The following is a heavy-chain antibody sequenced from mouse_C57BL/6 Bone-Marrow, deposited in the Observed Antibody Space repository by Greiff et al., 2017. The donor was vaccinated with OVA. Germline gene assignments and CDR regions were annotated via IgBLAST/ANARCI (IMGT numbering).Heavy chain of an antibody. J-gene: IGHJ3*01. Sequence: QVQLQQSGAELMKPGASVKLSCKATGYTFTGYWIEWVKQRPGHGLEWIGEILPGSGSTNYNEKFKGKATLTADTSSNTAYMQLSSLTTEDSAIYYCASIYDSYYRFAYWGQGTLVTVSA. V-gene: IGHV1-9*01. CDR1: GYTFTGYW. D-gene: IGHD2-3*01. CDR3: ASIYDSYYRFAY. CDR2: ILPGSGST.